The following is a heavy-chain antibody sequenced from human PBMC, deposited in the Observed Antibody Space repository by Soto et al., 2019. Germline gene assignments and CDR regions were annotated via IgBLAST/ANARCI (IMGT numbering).Heavy chain of an antibody. CDR1: GGSISSSSYY. CDR2: IYYSGST. Sequence: SETLSLTCTVSGGSISSSSYYLVCMRQPPGKGLELIGSIYYSGSTYYNPSLKSRVTISVDTSKNQFSLKLSSVTAADTAVYYCARRKGSSWYAYFQHWGQGTLVTVSS. J-gene: IGHJ1*01. V-gene: IGHV4-39*01. CDR3: ARRKGSSWYAYFQH. D-gene: IGHD6-13*01.